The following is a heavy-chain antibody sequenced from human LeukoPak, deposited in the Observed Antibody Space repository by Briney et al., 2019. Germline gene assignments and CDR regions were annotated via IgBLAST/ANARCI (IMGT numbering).Heavy chain of an antibody. J-gene: IGHJ4*02. CDR2: IYYSGST. Sequence: SATLSLTCTVSGGSISSYYWSWIRQPPGKGLEWIGYIYYSGSTNYNPSLKSRVTISVDTSKNQFSLKLSSVTAADTAVYYCARAYCSGGSCYSDYWGQGTLVTVSS. V-gene: IGHV4-59*01. CDR3: ARAYCSGGSCYSDY. CDR1: GGSISSYY. D-gene: IGHD2-15*01.